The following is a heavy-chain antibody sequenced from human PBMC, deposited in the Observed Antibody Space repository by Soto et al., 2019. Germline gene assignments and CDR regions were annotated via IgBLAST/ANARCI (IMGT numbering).Heavy chain of an antibody. D-gene: IGHD6-6*01. CDR3: ARRTYCSLSAFDC. CDR1: GFSFSDYY. Sequence: QVQLVESGGGLVKPGGSLRLSCAASGFSFSDYYMSWIRQATGKGLEWLSHISSSGSTIYYADSVKGRFTISRDNAKNLLYLQMNSLRAEHTAVYYCARRTYCSLSAFDCWGQGTLVTVSS. CDR2: ISSSGSTI. J-gene: IGHJ4*02. V-gene: IGHV3-11*01.